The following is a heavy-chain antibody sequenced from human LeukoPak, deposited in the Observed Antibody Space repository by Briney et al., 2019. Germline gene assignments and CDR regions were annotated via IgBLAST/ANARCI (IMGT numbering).Heavy chain of an antibody. CDR2: IYYSGST. CDR1: GGCISSSSYY. Sequence: SETLSLTCTVSGGCISSSSYYWGWIRQPPGKGLEWIGSIYYSGSTYYNPSLKSRVTISVDTSKNQFSLKLSSVTAADTAVYYCARTQHGAAGIWGQGTLVTVSS. CDR3: ARTQHGAAGI. J-gene: IGHJ4*02. V-gene: IGHV4-39*07. D-gene: IGHD6-13*01.